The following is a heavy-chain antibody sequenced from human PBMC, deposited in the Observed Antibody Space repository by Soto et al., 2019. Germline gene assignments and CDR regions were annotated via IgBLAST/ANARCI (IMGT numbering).Heavy chain of an antibody. CDR1: GFTFSSYS. Sequence: EVQLVESGGGLVQPGGSLRLSCAASGFTFSSYSMNWVRQAPGKGLEWVSYISSSSSTIYYADSVKGRFTISRDNAKTSLYLQMNGLRAEDTAVYYCAREYDILNWFDPWGQGTLVTVSS. D-gene: IGHD3-9*01. J-gene: IGHJ5*02. CDR2: ISSSSSTI. CDR3: AREYDILNWFDP. V-gene: IGHV3-48*01.